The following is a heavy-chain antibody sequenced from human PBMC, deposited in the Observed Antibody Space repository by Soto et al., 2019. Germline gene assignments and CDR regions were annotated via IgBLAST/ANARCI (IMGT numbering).Heavy chain of an antibody. J-gene: IGHJ4*02. Sequence: QVQLVQSGAEVKKPGASVKVSCKASGYTFTSYAMHWVRQAPGQRLEWMGWINAGNGNTKYSQNFQGRVTITRDTSASTAYRELSSLISEDTAVFSCARAYAGDASPDYWGQGTLVTVSS. V-gene: IGHV1-3*01. CDR1: GYTFTSYA. D-gene: IGHD2-2*01. CDR2: INAGNGNT. CDR3: ARAYAGDASPDY.